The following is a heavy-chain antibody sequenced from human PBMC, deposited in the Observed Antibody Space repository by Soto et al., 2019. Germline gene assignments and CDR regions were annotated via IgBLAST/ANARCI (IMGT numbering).Heavy chain of an antibody. J-gene: IGHJ3*02. V-gene: IGHV3-23*01. CDR1: GLTFSSYA. Sequence: GSLSLSSADAGLTFSSYAMSWVRQAPGKGLEWVSAISGSGGSTYYADSVKGRFTISRDNSKNTLYLQMNSLRAEDTAVYYWAKGRTVTAVAFDIWGQGTMVTVSS. CDR3: AKGRTVTAVAFDI. D-gene: IGHD2-21*02. CDR2: ISGSGGST.